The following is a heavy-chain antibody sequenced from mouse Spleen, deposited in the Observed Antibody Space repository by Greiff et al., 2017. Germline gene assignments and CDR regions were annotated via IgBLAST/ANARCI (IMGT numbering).Heavy chain of an antibody. CDR2: INYDGSST. CDR1: GFTFSDYY. Sequence: EVKLLESEGGLVQPGSSMKLSCTASGFTFSDYYMAWVRQVPEKGLEWVANINYDGSSTYYLDSLKSRFIISRDNAKNILYLPMSSLTSEDTATYYCTRAAPIYYDNYYDHGGKGTTLTVSS. D-gene: IGHD2-4*01. V-gene: IGHV5-16*01. CDR3: TRAAPIYYDNYYDH. J-gene: IGHJ2*01.